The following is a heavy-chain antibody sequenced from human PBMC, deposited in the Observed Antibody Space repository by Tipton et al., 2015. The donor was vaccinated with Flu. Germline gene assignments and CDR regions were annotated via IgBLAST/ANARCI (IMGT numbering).Heavy chain of an antibody. D-gene: IGHD3-22*01. CDR3: ARGDYYDSSGQSPNDAFDI. V-gene: IGHV5-51*03. Sequence: QLVQSGAEVKKPGESLKISCKVSGNSFSNYWIAWVRQMPGKGLEWMGIVYLDDSDARYSPSFQGQVTISADKSIYTAYLQWSSLKASDTAMYYCARGDYYDSSGQSPNDAFDIWGQGTMVTVSS. CDR2: VYLDDSDA. CDR1: GNSFSNYW. J-gene: IGHJ3*02.